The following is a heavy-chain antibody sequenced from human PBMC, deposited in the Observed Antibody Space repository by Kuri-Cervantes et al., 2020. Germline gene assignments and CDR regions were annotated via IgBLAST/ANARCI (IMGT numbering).Heavy chain of an antibody. CDR3: ARDHYDILTGYYITPVAFDY. CDR2: INPNSGGT. CDR1: GYTFTGYY. V-gene: IGHV1-2*04. J-gene: IGHJ4*02. Sequence: ASVKVSCKASGYTFTGYYMHWVRQAPGQGLEWMGWINPNSGGTNYAQKFQGWVTMTRDTSISTAYMELNGLRSDDAAVYYCARDHYDILTGYYITPVAFDYWGQGNLVTVSS. D-gene: IGHD3-9*01.